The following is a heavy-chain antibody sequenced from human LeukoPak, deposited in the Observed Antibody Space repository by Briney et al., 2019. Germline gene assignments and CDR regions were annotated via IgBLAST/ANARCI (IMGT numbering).Heavy chain of an antibody. D-gene: IGHD6-19*01. CDR2: IYSGGST. J-gene: IGHJ4*02. V-gene: IGHV3-53*01. CDR3: ARVRGSGWYECDY. CDR1: GFTVSSSY. Sequence: SGGSLRLSCAASGFTVSSSYMTWVRQAPGKGLEWVSIIYSGGSTYYADSVKGRFTISRDNSKNTLYLQMNSLRAEDTAVYYCARVRGSGWYECDYWGQGTLVTVSS.